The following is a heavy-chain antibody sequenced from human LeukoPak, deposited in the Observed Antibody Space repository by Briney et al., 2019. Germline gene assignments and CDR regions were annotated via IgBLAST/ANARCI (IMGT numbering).Heavy chain of an antibody. Sequence: SVTVSFKAAGGTFSSYAISWVRQAPGQGLEWMGGINPIFGRATYAQTFQGRVTITTDESTSTAYMELSSLRSEDTAVYFCARGVPALKWLRFDYWGEGTLDTVSS. D-gene: IGHD5-12*01. CDR2: INPIFGRA. CDR3: ARGVPALKWLRFDY. J-gene: IGHJ4*02. V-gene: IGHV1-69*05. CDR1: GGTFSSYA.